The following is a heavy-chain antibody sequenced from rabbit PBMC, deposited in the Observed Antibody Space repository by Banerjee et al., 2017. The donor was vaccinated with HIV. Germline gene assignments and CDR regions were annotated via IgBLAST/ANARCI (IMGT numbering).Heavy chain of an antibody. J-gene: IGHJ4*01. CDR2: IYVGSSGTT. V-gene: IGHV1S45*01. D-gene: IGHD4-2*01. CDR1: GFSFSSDYW. CDR3: ARESYAGSAGFTYDL. Sequence: QEQLEESGGDLVKPEGSLTLTCTASGFSFSSDYWISWVRQAPGKGLEWIASIYVGSSGTTYYASWAKGRFTISKTSSTTVTLQMTSLAAADTATYFCARESYAGSAGFTYDLWGPGTLVTVS.